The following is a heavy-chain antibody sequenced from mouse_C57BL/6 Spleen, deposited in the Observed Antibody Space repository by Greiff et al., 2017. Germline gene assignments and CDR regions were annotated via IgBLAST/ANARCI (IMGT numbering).Heavy chain of an antibody. CDR1: GFTFTDYY. J-gene: IGHJ1*03. V-gene: IGHV7-3*01. D-gene: IGHD2-1*01. CDR2: IRQKANGYTT. Sequence: EVMLVESGGGLVQPGGSLSLSCAASGFTFTDYYMSWVRQPPGKGLEWLGFIRQKANGYTTEYSASVKGRFTISRDNSQSILYLQMHALRAEGSAPYCCARLYGNFVWYFDVWGTGTTVTVSS. CDR3: ARLYGNFVWYFDV.